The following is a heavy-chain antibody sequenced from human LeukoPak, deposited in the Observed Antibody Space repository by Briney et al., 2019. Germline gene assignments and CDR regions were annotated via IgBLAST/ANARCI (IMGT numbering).Heavy chain of an antibody. V-gene: IGHV4-59*12. CDR3: ASSIYQEQPKSDY. D-gene: IGHD6-13*01. J-gene: IGHJ4*02. CDR1: GGSISNYY. Sequence: PSETLSLTCTVSGGSISNYYWSWIRQPPGKGLERIGYIYYSGSTYYNPSLKSRVTVSGDTSKNQFSLKLSSVTAADTAVYYCASSIYQEQPKSDYWGQGTLVTVSS. CDR2: IYYSGST.